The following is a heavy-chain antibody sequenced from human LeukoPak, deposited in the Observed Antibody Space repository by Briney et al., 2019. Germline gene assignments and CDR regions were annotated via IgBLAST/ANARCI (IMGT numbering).Heavy chain of an antibody. CDR3: ARERYNSGVDY. CDR2: IYSGTNT. V-gene: IGHV3-53*01. CDR1: GFTVSSNY. D-gene: IGHD1-26*01. J-gene: IGHJ4*02. Sequence: PGGSLRLSCAASGFTVSSNYMSWVRQAPGKGLEWVSVIYSGTNTCYADSVNGRFTISRDNSKNTLYLQMNTLRAEDTAVYYCARERYNSGVDYWGQGTLVTVSS.